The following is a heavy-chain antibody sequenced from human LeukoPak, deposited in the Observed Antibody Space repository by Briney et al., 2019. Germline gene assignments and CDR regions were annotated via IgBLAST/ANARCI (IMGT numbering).Heavy chain of an antibody. D-gene: IGHD3-10*01. V-gene: IGHV3-7*01. CDR2: IKQDGNEK. J-gene: IGHJ5*01. Sequence: GGALRLSCAASGFTFSSYWMNWVRQAPGKGLEWVANIKQDGNEKHYEDSVKGRVSISRDNAKNSLYLQMDSLRAEDTAVYYCAKEGAYPIITYDSWGQGALVTVSS. CDR3: AKEGAYPIITYDS. CDR1: GFTFSSYW.